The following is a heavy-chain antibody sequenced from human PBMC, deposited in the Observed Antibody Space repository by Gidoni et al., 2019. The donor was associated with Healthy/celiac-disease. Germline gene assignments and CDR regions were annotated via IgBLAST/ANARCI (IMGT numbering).Heavy chain of an antibody. V-gene: IGHV3-49*05. CDR3: TRAHYYDSSGYPPEYFQH. J-gene: IGHJ1*01. D-gene: IGHD3-22*01. Sequence: EVQLVESGGGLVKPGRSLRLSFTASGFTFGDYALSWFRQAPGKGLEWVGFIRIKAYGGTTEYAASVKGRFTISRDDSKSIAYLQMNSLKTEDTAVYYCTRAHYYDSSGYPPEYFQHWGQGTLVTVSS. CDR2: IRIKAYGGTT. CDR1: GFTFGDYA.